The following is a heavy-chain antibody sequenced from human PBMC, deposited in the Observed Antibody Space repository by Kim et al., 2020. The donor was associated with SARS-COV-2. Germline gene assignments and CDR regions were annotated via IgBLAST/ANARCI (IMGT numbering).Heavy chain of an antibody. J-gene: IGHJ4*02. CDR3: ARHDVYADPFDY. CDR2: T. D-gene: IGHD3-16*01. Sequence: TNYHPSRKSQVTISAVTSKSQFSLRLSSVTASETAVYYGARHDVYADPFDYWGQGILVTVSS. V-gene: IGHV4-59*08.